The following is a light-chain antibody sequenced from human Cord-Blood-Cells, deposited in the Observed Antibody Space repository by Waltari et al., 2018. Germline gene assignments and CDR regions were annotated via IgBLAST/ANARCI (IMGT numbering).Light chain of an antibody. CDR1: SSDVGGYNY. Sequence: QSALTQPASVSGSPGQSITISCTGTSSDVGGYNYVSWYRQHPGKAPKLEIYEVSKRRSGSSNRFSGSKACNTASLTISGLQAEDGADYYCSSYTSSSTVVFGGGTKLTVL. CDR2: EVS. CDR3: SSYTSSSTVV. V-gene: IGLV2-14*01. J-gene: IGLJ2*01.